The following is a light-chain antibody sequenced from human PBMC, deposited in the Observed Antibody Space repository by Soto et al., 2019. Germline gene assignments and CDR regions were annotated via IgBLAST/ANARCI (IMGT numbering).Light chain of an antibody. Sequence: EIVMTQSPATLSVSPGERATLSCRASQSVSSNLAWYQHKPGQAPRLLIYGASTRATSIPARFSGSRSTADFTLTISSLQSEDFAVYYCQQYNGWPSLTFGGGTKVEIK. CDR3: QQYNGWPSLT. V-gene: IGKV3D-15*01. CDR1: QSVSSN. CDR2: GAS. J-gene: IGKJ4*01.